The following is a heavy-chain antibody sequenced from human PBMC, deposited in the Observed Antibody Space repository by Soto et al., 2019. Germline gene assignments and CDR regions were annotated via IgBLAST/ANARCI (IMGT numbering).Heavy chain of an antibody. Sequence: ASVKVSCKASGYTFTSYGISWVRQAPGQGLEWMGWISAYNGNTNYAQKLQGRVTMTTDTSTSTAYMELRSLRSDDTAVYYCERDSTIFGVVTQLDYWGQGTLVTSPQ. V-gene: IGHV1-18*01. CDR3: ERDSTIFGVVTQLDY. CDR2: ISAYNGNT. CDR1: GYTFTSYG. D-gene: IGHD3-3*01. J-gene: IGHJ4*02.